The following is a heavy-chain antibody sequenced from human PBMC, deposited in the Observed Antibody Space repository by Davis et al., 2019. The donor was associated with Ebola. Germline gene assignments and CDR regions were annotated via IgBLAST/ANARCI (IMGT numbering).Heavy chain of an antibody. CDR2: IISSGSHI. CDR3: ARVYGDDIYYYYYMDV. D-gene: IGHD4-17*01. Sequence: GGSLRLSCAASGFTFSSYSMNWVRQAPGKGLEWVSSIISSGSHIYYADSLKGRFTVSRDNAKNTLYLQMNSLRAEDTAVYYCARVYGDDIYYYYYMDVWGKGTTVTVSS. V-gene: IGHV3-21*01. J-gene: IGHJ6*03. CDR1: GFTFSSYS.